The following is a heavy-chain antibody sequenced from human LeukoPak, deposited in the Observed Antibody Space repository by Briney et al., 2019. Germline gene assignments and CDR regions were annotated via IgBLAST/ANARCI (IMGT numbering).Heavy chain of an antibody. J-gene: IGHJ4*02. Sequence: GGSLRLSCAASGFTFSSYWMSWVRQAPGKGLEWVANIKQDGSEKYYVDSVKGRFTISRDNAKNSLYLQMNSLRAEDTAVYYCAKCIGGAPYYFDYWGQGTLVTVSS. CDR3: AKCIGGAPYYFDY. CDR2: IKQDGSEK. D-gene: IGHD1-26*01. CDR1: GFTFSSYW. V-gene: IGHV3-7*01.